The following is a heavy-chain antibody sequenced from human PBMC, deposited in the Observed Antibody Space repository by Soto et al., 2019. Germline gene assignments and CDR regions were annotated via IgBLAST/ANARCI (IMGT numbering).Heavy chain of an antibody. J-gene: IGHJ3*02. CDR3: ARHRARGYSYGLHDAFDS. V-gene: IGHV5-51*01. CDR2: IYPGDSDT. Sequence: GESLKISCKGSGYSFTSYWIGWVRQMPGKGLEWMGIIYPGDSDTRYSPSFQGQVTISADKSISTAYLQWSSLKASDTAMYYCARHRARGYSYGLHDAFDSWGQGTMVTVSS. CDR1: GYSFTSYW. D-gene: IGHD5-18*01.